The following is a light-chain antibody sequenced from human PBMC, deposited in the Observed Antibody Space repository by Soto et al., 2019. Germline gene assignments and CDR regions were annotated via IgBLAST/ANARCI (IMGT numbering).Light chain of an antibody. J-gene: IGKJ1*01. V-gene: IGKV4-1*01. CDR1: QSVLYRSNNKDY. CDR2: WSS. Sequence: DIVMTQSPDSLAVSLGERATINCKSSQSVLYRSNNKDYLAWYQQKPGQPPKLLIYWSSTRESGVADRFSGSGSGTDFTLTISRLQAEDVAIYYCQQYYSPPCTFGQGTRVEI. CDR3: QQYYSPPCT.